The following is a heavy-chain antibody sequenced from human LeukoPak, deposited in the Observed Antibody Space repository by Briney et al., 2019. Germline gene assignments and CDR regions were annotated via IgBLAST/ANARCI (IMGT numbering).Heavy chain of an antibody. CDR1: GFSFSTYA. V-gene: IGHV3-23*01. Sequence: GGSLRLSCVASGFSFSTYAMVWVRQAPGKGLEWVSAMTRDGRTFYADSVQGRVTISRDNSKNTLYLQMSSLGAEDTADYFCATVGVADANPPFYLDVWGTGTPVTVSS. CDR2: MTRDGRT. J-gene: IGHJ6*03. D-gene: IGHD6-13*01. CDR3: ATVGVADANPPFYLDV.